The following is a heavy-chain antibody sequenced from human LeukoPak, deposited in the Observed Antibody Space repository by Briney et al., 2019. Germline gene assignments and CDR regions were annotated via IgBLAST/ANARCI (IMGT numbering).Heavy chain of an antibody. V-gene: IGHV1-69*05. J-gene: IGHJ3*02. CDR1: GGTFSSYA. D-gene: IGHD6-19*01. CDR2: IIPIFGTA. CDR3: ASVKLQWLVPKDAFDI. Sequence: ASVKVSCKASGGTFSSYAISWVRQAPGQGLEWMGRIIPIFGTANYAQKFQGRVTITTDESTSTAYMELSSLRSEDTAVYYCASVKLQWLVPKDAFDIWGQGTMVTVSS.